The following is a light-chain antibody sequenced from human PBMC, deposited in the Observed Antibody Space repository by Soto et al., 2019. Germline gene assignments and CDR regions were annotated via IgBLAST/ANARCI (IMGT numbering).Light chain of an antibody. CDR3: QQRSNWWT. CDR1: QSVSDNY. V-gene: IGKV3-11*01. J-gene: IGKJ1*01. CDR2: GAC. Sequence: EIVLTQSPGTLSLSPGERATLSFRASQSVSDNYLAWYQQKPGQAPRVRIYGACNRAPGIPDRFSGSGSGTDFTLTSSRVEHEDFADYCCQQRSNWWTFGQGTKVDI.